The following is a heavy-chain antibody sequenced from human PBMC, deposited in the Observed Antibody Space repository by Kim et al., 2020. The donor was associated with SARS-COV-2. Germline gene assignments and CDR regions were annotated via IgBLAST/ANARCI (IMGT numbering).Heavy chain of an antibody. CDR3: AREVYSREGGGY. CDR1: GFTFSTYW. Sequence: GGSLRLSCAASGFTFSTYWMHWVRQVPGKGLVWVSRINGDGSSTTYADSVKGRFTISRDNTKNTLYLQMNSLRVEDTAVYYCAREVYSREGGGYWGQGTQVTVSS. CDR2: INGDGSST. J-gene: IGHJ4*02. V-gene: IGHV3-74*01. D-gene: IGHD6-13*01.